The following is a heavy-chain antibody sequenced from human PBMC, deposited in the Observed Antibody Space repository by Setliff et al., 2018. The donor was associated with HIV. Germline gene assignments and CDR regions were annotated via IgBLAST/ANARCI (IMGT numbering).Heavy chain of an antibody. CDR3: ARTDYGGNSGGNYFDY. CDR2: ISPYNGHT. CDR1: GYTFTTYD. J-gene: IGHJ4*02. V-gene: IGHV1-18*04. Sequence: ASLKVSCKASGYTFTTYDIIWVRQAPGQGLEWLGWISPYNGHTNFAQKFQGRVTMTTDTATSTAYMEVRSLRSDDTAVYYCARTDYGGNSGGNYFDYWGQGSLVTVXS. D-gene: IGHD4-17*01.